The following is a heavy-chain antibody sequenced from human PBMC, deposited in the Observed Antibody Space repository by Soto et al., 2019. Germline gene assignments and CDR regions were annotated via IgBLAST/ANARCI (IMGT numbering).Heavy chain of an antibody. CDR2: IYPGDSDT. J-gene: IGHJ6*02. CDR3: ARFSVYDRLNYYYYYGMDV. CDR1: GYSFTSYW. D-gene: IGHD5-12*01. V-gene: IGHV5-51*01. Sequence: GESLKISCKGSGYSFTSYWIGWVRQMPGKGLEWMGIIYPGDSDTRYSPSFQGQVTISADKSISTAYLQCSSLKASDTAMYYCARFSVYDRLNYYYYYGMDVWGQGTTVTVSS.